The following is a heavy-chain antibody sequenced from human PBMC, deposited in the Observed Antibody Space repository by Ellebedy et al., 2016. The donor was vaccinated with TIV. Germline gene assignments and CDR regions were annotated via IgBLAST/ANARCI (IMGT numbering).Heavy chain of an antibody. Sequence: AASVKVSCKASGYTFTSYYILWMRHAPGQGLEWMGIMNANDGDTTYAQKFQGRVTMTRDTSTPTVYMELTSLRFEDTAVYYCARAAAMTKVSFPSDYWGQGTLVTVSS. V-gene: IGHV1-46*01. CDR2: MNANDGDT. J-gene: IGHJ4*02. CDR1: GYTFTSYY. CDR3: ARAAAMTKVSFPSDY. D-gene: IGHD4-17*01.